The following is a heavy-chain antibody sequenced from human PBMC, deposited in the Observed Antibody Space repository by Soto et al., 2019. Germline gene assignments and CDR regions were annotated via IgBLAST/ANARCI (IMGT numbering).Heavy chain of an antibody. J-gene: IGHJ4*02. Sequence: EVQLLESGGGLVQPGGSLRLSGVASGFMFESYAMNWVRHAPGKGLEWVSYISPGGDRIYYAESLKGRITISRDNARNSLSLQRNILSDEDTAVYYGTKSADSAGWGFDFWGQGTLVTVS. CDR3: TKSADSAGWGFDF. V-gene: IGHV3-48*02. CDR1: GFMFESYA. CDR2: ISPGGDRI. D-gene: IGHD2-8*01.